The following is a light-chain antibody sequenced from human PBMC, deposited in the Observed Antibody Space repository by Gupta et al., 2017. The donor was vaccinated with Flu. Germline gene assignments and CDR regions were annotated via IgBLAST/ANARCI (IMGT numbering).Light chain of an antibody. CDR1: QSVSSN. CDR3: QHYNNWPRT. V-gene: IGKV3-15*01. CDR2: YAS. J-gene: IGKJ1*01. Sequence: EIVMTQSPATLSVSPGERATLSCRASQSVSSNLAWYQQKPGQAPRLLIYYASTRATGIPARFRGSGSGRDFTLTISSLQSEDFAVYYCQHYNNWPRTFGQGTKVEIK.